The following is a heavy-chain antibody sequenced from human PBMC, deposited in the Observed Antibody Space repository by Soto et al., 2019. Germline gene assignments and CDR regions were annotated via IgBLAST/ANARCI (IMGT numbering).Heavy chain of an antibody. Sequence: EVQLVESGGGLVQPGGSLRLSCAASGFTFSSYWMSWARQAPGKGLEWVANIKQDGSEKYYVDSVKGRFTISRDNAKNSLYLQMNSLRAEDTAVYYCAREVGGYCSGGSCYAGEAFDIWGQGTMVTVSS. J-gene: IGHJ3*02. V-gene: IGHV3-7*01. CDR3: AREVGGYCSGGSCYAGEAFDI. CDR2: IKQDGSEK. D-gene: IGHD2-15*01. CDR1: GFTFSSYW.